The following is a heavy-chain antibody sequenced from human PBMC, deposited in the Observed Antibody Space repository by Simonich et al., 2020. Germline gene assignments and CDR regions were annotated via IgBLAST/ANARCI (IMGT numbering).Heavy chain of an antibody. CDR2: ISSSGSTK. Sequence: EVQLVESGGGLVQPGGSLRLSCAASGFTFSSYEMNWVRQAPGKGLGWVSYISSSGSTKYYADSVKGRFTISRDNAKNSLYLQMNSLRAEDTAVYYCARDFRLQLVEIGTYYYYGMDVWGQGTTVTVSS. V-gene: IGHV3-48*03. J-gene: IGHJ6*02. CDR3: ARDFRLQLVEIGTYYYYGMDV. CDR1: GFTFSSYE. D-gene: IGHD6-6*01.